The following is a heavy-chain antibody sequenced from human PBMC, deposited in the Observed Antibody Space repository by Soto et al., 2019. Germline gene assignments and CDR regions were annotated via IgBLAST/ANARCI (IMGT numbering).Heavy chain of an antibody. CDR1: GFTFSDYY. V-gene: IGHV3-11*01. D-gene: IGHD7-27*01. J-gene: IGHJ3*02. Sequence: GGSLRLSCAASGFTFSDYYMSWIRQAPGKGLEWVSYISSSGSTIYYADSVKGRFTISRDNAKNSLYLQMNSLRAEDTAVYYCASGQGLANCALPAFDIWGQGTMVTVSS. CDR3: ASGQGLANCALPAFDI. CDR2: ISSSGSTI.